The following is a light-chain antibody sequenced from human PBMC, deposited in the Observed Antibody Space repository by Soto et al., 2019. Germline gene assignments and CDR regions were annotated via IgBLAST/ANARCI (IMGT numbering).Light chain of an antibody. J-gene: IGLJ2*01. V-gene: IGLV3-1*01. CDR3: QAWDSSTGVV. CDR2: QDT. CDR1: KLEYKY. Sequence: SYELTQPPSVSVSPGQTASITCSGDKLEYKYACWYQQKPGQSPVLVIYQDTKRPSGIPERFSGSNSGNTATLTISGTQAMDEADYYCQAWDSSTGVVFGGGTKVTVL.